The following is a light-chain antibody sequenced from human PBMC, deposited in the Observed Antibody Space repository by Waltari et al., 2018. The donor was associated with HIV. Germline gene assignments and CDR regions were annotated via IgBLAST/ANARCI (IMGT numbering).Light chain of an antibody. V-gene: IGLV1-44*01. CDR3: AAWGDSLKGYV. CDR1: TSNIGSNT. J-gene: IGLJ1*01. CDR2: SSN. Sequence: QSVLTQPPSASGTPGQRVTISCSGSTSNIGSNTVNWYQQLPGTAPKLLIYSSNQRPSGVPDRVSGSKSGTSASLAISGLQSEDEADYYCAAWGDSLKGYVFGTGTTVTVL.